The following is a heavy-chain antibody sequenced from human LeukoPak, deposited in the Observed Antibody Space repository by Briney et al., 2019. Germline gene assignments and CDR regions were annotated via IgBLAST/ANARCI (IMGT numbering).Heavy chain of an antibody. J-gene: IGHJ4*02. D-gene: IGHD5-18*01. V-gene: IGHV1-2*02. CDR3: ARGDTAMVTDEYYFDY. Sequence: GASVKVSCKASGYTFTGYYMHWVRQAPGQGLEWMGWINPNSGGTNYAQKFQGRVTMTRDTSISTAYMELSRLRSDDTAVYYCARGDTAMVTDEYYFDYWGRGTLVTVPS. CDR2: INPNSGGT. CDR1: GYTFTGYY.